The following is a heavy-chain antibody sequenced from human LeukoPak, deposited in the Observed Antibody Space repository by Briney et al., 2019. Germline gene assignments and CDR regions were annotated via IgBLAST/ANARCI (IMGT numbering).Heavy chain of an antibody. V-gene: IGHV3-33*01. D-gene: IGHD2-15*01. CDR2: IWYDGSNK. CDR1: GFTFSSYG. Sequence: GRSLRLSCAASGFTFSSYGMHWVRQAPGKGLEWVAVIWYDGSNKYYADSVKGRFTISRDNSKNTLYLQMNSLRAEDTAVYYCARGYCSGGSCLEIFDYWGQGTLVTVSS. J-gene: IGHJ4*02. CDR3: ARGYCSGGSCLEIFDY.